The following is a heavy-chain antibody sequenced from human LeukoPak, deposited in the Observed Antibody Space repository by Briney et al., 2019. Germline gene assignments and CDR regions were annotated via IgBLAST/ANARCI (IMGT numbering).Heavy chain of an antibody. CDR3: ARLGYSSSWPYYYYYYMDV. D-gene: IGHD6-13*01. CDR1: GGSISSSSYY. V-gene: IGHV4-39*07. CDR2: SDFSGST. Sequence: SETLSLTCTVSGGSISSSSYYWGWIRQPPGKGLEWIGNSDFSGSTYYNPSLKSRVTISVDTSKNQFSLKLSSVTAADTAVYYCARLGYSSSWPYYYYYYMDVWGKGTTVTISS. J-gene: IGHJ6*03.